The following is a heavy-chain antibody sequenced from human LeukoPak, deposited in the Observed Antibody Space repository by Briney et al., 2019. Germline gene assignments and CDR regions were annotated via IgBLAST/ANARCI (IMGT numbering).Heavy chain of an antibody. V-gene: IGHV3-30*18. Sequence: GGSLRLSCAASGFTFSNYGMHWVRQAPGKGLEWVAVISYDGSNKYYTDSVKGRFTISRDNSKNTLYLQMNSLRAEDTAVYYCAKDSAFDYWGQGTLVTVSS. D-gene: IGHD3-10*01. CDR3: AKDSAFDY. J-gene: IGHJ4*02. CDR2: ISYDGSNK. CDR1: GFTFSNYG.